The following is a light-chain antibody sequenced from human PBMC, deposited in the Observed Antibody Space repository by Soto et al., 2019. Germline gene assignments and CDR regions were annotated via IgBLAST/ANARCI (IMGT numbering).Light chain of an antibody. CDR2: DVS. V-gene: IGLV2-11*01. J-gene: IGLJ1*01. Sequence: QSALTQPRSVSGSPGQSVTISCTGTSSDVGGYNYVSWYQQHPGKAPKVMIYDVSERPSGVPDRFSGSKSGNTASLTISGLQAEDEADYYCCSYAGSPRYGFGPGTKLTVL. CDR1: SSDVGGYNY. CDR3: CSYAGSPRYG.